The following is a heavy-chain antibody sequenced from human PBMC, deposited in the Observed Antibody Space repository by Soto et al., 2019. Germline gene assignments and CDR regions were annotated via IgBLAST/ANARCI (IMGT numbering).Heavy chain of an antibody. V-gene: IGHV4-39*01. Sequence: PSETLSLTCTVSGGSISSSSYYWGWIRQPPGKGLEWIGSIYYSGSTYYNPSLKSRVTISVDTSKNQFSLKLSSVTAADTAVYYCASRTRDVLLWFGELIEGVFDYWGQGTLVTVSS. CDR2: IYYSGST. CDR3: ASRTRDVLLWFGELIEGVFDY. J-gene: IGHJ4*02. CDR1: GGSISSSSYY. D-gene: IGHD3-10*01.